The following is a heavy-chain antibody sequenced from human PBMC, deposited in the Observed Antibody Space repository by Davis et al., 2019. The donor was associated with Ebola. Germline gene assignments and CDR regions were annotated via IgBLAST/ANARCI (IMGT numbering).Heavy chain of an antibody. Sequence: SVKVSCKASGGTFSSYAISWVRQAPGQGLEWMGGIFPIFGTANYAQKFQGRVTITADESTSTAYMELSSLRFEDTAVYYCAASAGTVGKFDFWGQGTLVTVSS. V-gene: IGHV1-69*13. J-gene: IGHJ4*02. CDR1: GGTFSSYA. CDR3: AASAGTVGKFDF. D-gene: IGHD1-14*01. CDR2: IFPIFGTA.